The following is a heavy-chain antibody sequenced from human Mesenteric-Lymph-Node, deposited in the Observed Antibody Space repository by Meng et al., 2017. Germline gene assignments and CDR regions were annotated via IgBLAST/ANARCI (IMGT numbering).Heavy chain of an antibody. V-gene: IGHV4-31*01. Sequence: SCTVSGDSISSGNYYWTWIRQHPGRGLKCIGFIDQSGKTYYNPSLKSLVTLSVDTSKNQFSLKLRSVTAADTAVYYCARRKVRGIIRSRDYGMDVWGHGTTVTVSS. CDR3: ARRKVRGIIRSRDYGMDV. CDR1: GDSISSGNYY. J-gene: IGHJ6*02. CDR2: IDQSGKT. D-gene: IGHD3-10*01.